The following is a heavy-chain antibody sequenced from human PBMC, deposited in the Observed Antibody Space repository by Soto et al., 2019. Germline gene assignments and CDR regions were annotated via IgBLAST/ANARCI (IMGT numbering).Heavy chain of an antibody. CDR3: ARIIYGSGGWFDP. V-gene: IGHV1-3*01. D-gene: IGHD3-10*01. CDR1: GYTFTSYA. J-gene: IGHJ5*02. CDR2: INGGNGKT. Sequence: QVQLVQSGAEVKKPGASVKVSCKASGYTFTSYALHWVRQAPGQRLEYMGWINGGNGKTTCSQKFQDRVTFTRDTSANTAYMELSGLTSEDTVLYYCARIIYGSGGWFDPWGQGTVVTVAS.